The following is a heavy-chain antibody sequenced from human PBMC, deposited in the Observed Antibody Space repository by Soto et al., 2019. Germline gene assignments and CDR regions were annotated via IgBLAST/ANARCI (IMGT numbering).Heavy chain of an antibody. V-gene: IGHV3-23*01. Sequence: HPGGSLRLSCAASGFTFTTYAMTWVRQAPGRGLEWVSGSSASGADTYYADSVKGRFTVSRDNSKNTLYLQMNSLRAEDTAVYYCAKDNMTTVTNWFDLWGPGPLVTVSS. CDR3: AKDNMTTVTNWFDL. CDR2: SSASGADT. J-gene: IGHJ5*02. CDR1: GFTFTTYA. D-gene: IGHD4-17*01.